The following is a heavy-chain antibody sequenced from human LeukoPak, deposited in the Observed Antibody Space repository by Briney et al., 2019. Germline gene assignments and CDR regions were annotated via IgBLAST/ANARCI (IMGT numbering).Heavy chain of an antibody. Sequence: PGGSLRLSCAASGFTFSSYWMHWVRQAPGKGLVWVSRINSDGSSTNYADSVKGRFTISRDNAKNTLYLQMNSLRAEDTAVYYCARALTYYYDSSGLNYWGQGTLVTVSS. V-gene: IGHV3-74*01. CDR3: ARALTYYYDSSGLNY. J-gene: IGHJ4*02. CDR1: GFTFSSYW. CDR2: INSDGSST. D-gene: IGHD3-22*01.